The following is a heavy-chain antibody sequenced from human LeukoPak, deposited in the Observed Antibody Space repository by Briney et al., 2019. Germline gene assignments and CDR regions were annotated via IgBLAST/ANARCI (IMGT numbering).Heavy chain of an antibody. Sequence: SETLSLTCTVSGGSISIYYWSWIRQPPGKGLEWVGYIYYTGSTNYNPSLKSRVTTSVDTSKNQISLKLTSVTAADTAVYYCARAHISVAGTLGYWGQGTLVTVSS. V-gene: IGHV4-59*01. CDR3: ARAHISVAGTLGY. J-gene: IGHJ4*02. D-gene: IGHD6-19*01. CDR2: IYYTGST. CDR1: GGSISIYY.